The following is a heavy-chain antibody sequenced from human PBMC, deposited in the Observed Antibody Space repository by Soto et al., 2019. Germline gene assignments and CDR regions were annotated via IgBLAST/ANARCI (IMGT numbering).Heavy chain of an antibody. V-gene: IGHV3-7*01. Sequence: EVQLVESGGGLVQPGGSLRLSCAASGFTLSSFWMNWVRQAPGKGLECVANINQDGSEIYYVDSVKGRFTISRDNAKNSLYLQMISLRVEDTAVYYCVRAVASAGSYWGQGTLVTVSS. CDR3: VRAVASAGSY. D-gene: IGHD3-10*01. CDR1: GFTLSSFW. CDR2: INQDGSEI. J-gene: IGHJ4*02.